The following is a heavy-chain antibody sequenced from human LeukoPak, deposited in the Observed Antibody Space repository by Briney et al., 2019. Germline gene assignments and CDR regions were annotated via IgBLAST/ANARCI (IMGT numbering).Heavy chain of an antibody. D-gene: IGHD4-17*01. CDR1: GGSISSGDYY. CDR2: IYYSGST. J-gene: IGHJ4*02. CDR3: AREDYGDHTSWSTADY. Sequence: PSETLSLTCTVSGGSISSGDYYWSWIRQPPGKGLEWIGYIYYSGSTYYNPSLKSRVTISVDTSKNQFSLKLSSVTAADTAVYYCAREDYGDHTSWSTADYWGQGTLVTVSS. V-gene: IGHV4-30-4*01.